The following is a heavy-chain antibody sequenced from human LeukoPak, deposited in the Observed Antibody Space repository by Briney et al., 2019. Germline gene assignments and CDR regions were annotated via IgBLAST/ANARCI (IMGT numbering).Heavy chain of an antibody. CDR3: ARARGAAQLISSGFDP. CDR2: IRYDGSNK. D-gene: IGHD6-6*01. J-gene: IGHJ5*02. V-gene: IGHV3-30*02. CDR1: GFTFSSYG. Sequence: GGSLRLSCAASGFTFSSYGMHWVRQAPGKGLEWVAFIRYDGSNKYYADSVKGRFTISRDNAKNSLYLQLNSLRVEDTAVYYCARARGAAQLISSGFDPWGQGTLVTVSS.